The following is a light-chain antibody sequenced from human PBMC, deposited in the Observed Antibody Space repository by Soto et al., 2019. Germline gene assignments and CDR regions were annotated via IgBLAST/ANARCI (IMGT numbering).Light chain of an antibody. J-gene: IGKJ2*01. Sequence: EIVITQSPATLSVSKGEGATLSCRASQSVRSNLAWYQQKPGQAPRILIYGASPRAPGIPARFSGSGSGTEFTLTISSRQSEDFAVYYCQHYDDWPYTFGQGTKLEIK. CDR2: GAS. CDR1: QSVRSN. CDR3: QHYDDWPYT. V-gene: IGKV3-15*01.